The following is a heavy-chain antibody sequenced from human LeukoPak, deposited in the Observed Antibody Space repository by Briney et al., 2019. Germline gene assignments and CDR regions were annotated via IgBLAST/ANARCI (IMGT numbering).Heavy chain of an antibody. D-gene: IGHD3-22*01. CDR1: GGSISSGGYY. V-gene: IGHV4-31*03. CDR3: ARYIYYYDSSGYLQSFDY. CDR2: IYYSGST. J-gene: IGHJ4*02. Sequence: SQTLSLTCTVSGGSISSGGYYWSWIRQHPGKGLEWIGYIYYSGSTYYNPSLKSRVTISVDTSKNQFSLKLSSVTAADTAVYYCARYIYYYDSSGYLQSFDYWGQGTLVTVSP.